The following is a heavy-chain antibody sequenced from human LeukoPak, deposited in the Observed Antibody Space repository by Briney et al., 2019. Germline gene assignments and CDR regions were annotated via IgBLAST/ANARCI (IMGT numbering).Heavy chain of an antibody. CDR2: INPNSGGT. Sequence: ASVKVSCKASGYTFTSYGISWVRQAPGQGLEWMGWINPNSGGTNYAQKFQGRVTMTRDTSISTAYMELSRLRSDDTAVYYCASLAGPIFDYWGQGTLVTVSS. V-gene: IGHV1-2*02. D-gene: IGHD6-13*01. CDR3: ASLAGPIFDY. CDR1: GYTFTSYG. J-gene: IGHJ4*02.